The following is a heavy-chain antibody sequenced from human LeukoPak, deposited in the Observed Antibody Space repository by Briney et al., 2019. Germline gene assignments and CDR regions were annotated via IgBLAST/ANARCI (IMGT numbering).Heavy chain of an antibody. Sequence: PGGSLRLSCAASGFTFNNYAMGWVRQPPGKGLEWLSAIDGGGDATKYADSVKGRFPISSDNSKNTLSLQMNSLRAEDTAVSYCAKALDSRSWYLSPRIDYWGQGTLVTASS. V-gene: IGHV3-23*01. CDR2: IDGGGDAT. J-gene: IGHJ4*02. CDR1: GFTFNNYA. CDR3: AKALDSRSWYLSPRIDY. D-gene: IGHD6-13*01.